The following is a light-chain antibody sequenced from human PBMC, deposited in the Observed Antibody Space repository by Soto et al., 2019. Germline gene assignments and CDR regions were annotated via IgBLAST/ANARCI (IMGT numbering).Light chain of an antibody. CDR1: SSDVGGYNY. J-gene: IGLJ1*01. V-gene: IGLV2-14*03. Sequence: QSVLTQPASVSGSPGQSITISCTGTSSDVGGYNYVSWYQHHPGKAPKLMIFDVSNRPSGVSNRFSGSKSGNPASLTISGLQAEDEADYYCSSYTASSTYVFGTGTKLTVL. CDR2: DVS. CDR3: SSYTASSTYV.